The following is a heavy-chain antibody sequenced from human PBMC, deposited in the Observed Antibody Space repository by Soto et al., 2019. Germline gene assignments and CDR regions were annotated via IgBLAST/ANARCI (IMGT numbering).Heavy chain of an antibody. Sequence: SVKVSCKASGGTFSSYAISWVRQAPGQGLEWMGGIIPIFGTANYAQKFQGRVTITADESTSTAYMELSSLRSKDTAVYYCARVRLGPLGYYYYYGMDVWGQGTTVTVSS. D-gene: IGHD3-16*01. V-gene: IGHV1-69*13. CDR1: GGTFSSYA. CDR3: ARVRLGPLGYYYYYGMDV. CDR2: IIPIFGTA. J-gene: IGHJ6*02.